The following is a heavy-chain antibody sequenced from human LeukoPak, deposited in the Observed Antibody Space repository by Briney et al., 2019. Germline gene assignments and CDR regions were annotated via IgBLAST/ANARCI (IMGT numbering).Heavy chain of an antibody. V-gene: IGHV1-69*13. J-gene: IGHJ6*02. CDR3: AREVPRCSSTSCYYYYYYYGMDV. D-gene: IGHD2-2*01. CDR1: GGTFSSYA. CDR2: IIPIFGTA. Sequence: SVKVSCKASGGTFSSYAISWVRQAPGQGLEWMGGIIPIFGTANYAQKFQGRVTITADESTSTAYMELSSLRSGDTAVYYCAREVPRCSSTSCYYYYYYYGMDVWGQGTTVTVSS.